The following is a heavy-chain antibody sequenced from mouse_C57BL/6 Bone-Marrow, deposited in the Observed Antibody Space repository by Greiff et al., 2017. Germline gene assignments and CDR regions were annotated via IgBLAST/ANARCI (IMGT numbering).Heavy chain of an antibody. Sequence: EVQLQQSGPELVKPGASVKISCKASGYTFTDYYMNWVKQSHGKSLEWIGDINPNNGGTSYNQKFKGKATLTVDKSSSTAYMELRSLTSEDSAVYYCARHGFAYWGQGTLVTVSA. CDR2: INPNNGGT. CDR3: ARHGFAY. J-gene: IGHJ3*01. V-gene: IGHV1-26*01. CDR1: GYTFTDYY.